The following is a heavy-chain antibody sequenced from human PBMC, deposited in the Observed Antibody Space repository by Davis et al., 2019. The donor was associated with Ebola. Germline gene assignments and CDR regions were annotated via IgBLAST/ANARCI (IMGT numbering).Heavy chain of an antibody. D-gene: IGHD3-22*01. CDR1: GYTFTSYG. V-gene: IGHV1-18*01. Sequence: ASVKVSCKASGYTFTSYGISWVRQAPGQGLEWMGWISAYNGNTNYAQKLQGRVTMTTDTSTSTAYMELRSLRSEDTAVYYCARGLISDDSSGYPDYWGQGTLVTVSS. J-gene: IGHJ4*02. CDR2: ISAYNGNT. CDR3: ARGLISDDSSGYPDY.